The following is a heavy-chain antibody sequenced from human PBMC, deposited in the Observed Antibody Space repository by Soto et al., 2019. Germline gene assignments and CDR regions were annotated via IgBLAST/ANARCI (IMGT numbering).Heavy chain of an antibody. J-gene: IGHJ6*02. CDR3: AKSQQWGLPLSGVLDV. V-gene: IGHV3-23*01. D-gene: IGHD6-19*01. CDR2: VVGGGRST. CDR1: GFTFSTYA. Sequence: EVQLLESGGGSVQSGGSLRLSCGASGFTFSTYAMSWVRQAPGKGLEWVSAVVGGGRSTYYADSVKGRFTISRDNSNNKLYLQMNNLRAGDTAVYYCAKSQQWGLPLSGVLDVWGRGTTVTVSS.